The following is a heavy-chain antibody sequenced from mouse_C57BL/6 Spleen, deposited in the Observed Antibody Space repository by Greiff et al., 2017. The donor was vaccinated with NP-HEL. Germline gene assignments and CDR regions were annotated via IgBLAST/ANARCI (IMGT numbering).Heavy chain of an antibody. D-gene: IGHD3-2*02. CDR1: GYTFTSYW. Sequence: VQLQQSGTVLARPGASVKMSCKTSGYTFTSYWMHWVNQRPGQGLEWIGAIYPGNSDTSYNQKFKGKAKLTAVTSASTAYMELSSLTNEDSAVYYCTREGAAQATGAMDYWGQGTSVTVSS. CDR2: IYPGNSDT. J-gene: IGHJ4*01. CDR3: TREGAAQATGAMDY. V-gene: IGHV1-5*01.